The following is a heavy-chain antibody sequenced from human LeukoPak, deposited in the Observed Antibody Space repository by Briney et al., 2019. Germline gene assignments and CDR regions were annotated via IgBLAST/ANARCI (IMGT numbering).Heavy chain of an antibody. CDR2: VSFDGSNE. CDR3: VRGVGYTLLS. J-gene: IGHJ5*02. Sequence: PGRSLRLSCADSGVTFGTSAMHWARQAPGKGLEWVAVVSFDGSNEEYADSVRGRFTISRDNSKKMLYLQMNSLSREDTAVYYCVRGVGYTLLSWGQGTLVTVSS. CDR1: GVTFGTSA. D-gene: IGHD1-1*01. V-gene: IGHV3-30*03.